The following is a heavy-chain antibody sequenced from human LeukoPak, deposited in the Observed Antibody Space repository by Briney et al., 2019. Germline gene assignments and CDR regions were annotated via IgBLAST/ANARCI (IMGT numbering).Heavy chain of an antibody. V-gene: IGHV1-46*01. CDR2: INPSGGST. CDR3: ARGDLYVWGSYRCDY. CDR1: EYTFTSYY. J-gene: IGHJ4*02. D-gene: IGHD3-16*02. Sequence: ASVKVSCRASEYTFTSYYMHWVRQAPGQGLEWMGIINPSGGSTSYAQKFQGRVTMTRDMSTSTVYMELSSLRSEDTAVYYCARGDLYVWGSYRCDYWGQGTLVTVSS.